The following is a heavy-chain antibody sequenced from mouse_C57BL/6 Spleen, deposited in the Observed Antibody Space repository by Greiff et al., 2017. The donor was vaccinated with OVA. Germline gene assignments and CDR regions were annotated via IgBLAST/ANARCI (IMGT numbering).Heavy chain of an antibody. J-gene: IGHJ3*01. CDR2: IDPSDSYT. CDR3: AGNEGNYGFAY. Sequence: QVQLQQPGAELVMPGASVKLSCKASGYTFTSYWMHWVKQRPGQGLEWIGEIDPSDSYTNYNQKFKGKSTLTVDKSSSTAYMQLSSLTSEDSAVYYCAGNEGNYGFAYWGQGTLVTVSA. D-gene: IGHD2-1*01. CDR1: GYTFTSYW. V-gene: IGHV1-69*01.